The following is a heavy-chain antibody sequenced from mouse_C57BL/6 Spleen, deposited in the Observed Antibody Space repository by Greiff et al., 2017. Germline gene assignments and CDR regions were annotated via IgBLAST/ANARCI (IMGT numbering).Heavy chain of an antibody. CDR2: INPSSGYT. D-gene: IGHD1-1*01. J-gene: IGHJ2*01. Sequence: QLQLKESGAELARPGASVKMSCKASGYTFTSYTMHWVKHRPGQGLEWIGYINPSSGYTKYNQKFKDKATLTADKSSSTAYMQLSSLTSEDSAVYYCARENTTVAFDYWGQGTTLTVSS. CDR3: ARENTTVAFDY. V-gene: IGHV1-4*01. CDR1: GYTFTSYT.